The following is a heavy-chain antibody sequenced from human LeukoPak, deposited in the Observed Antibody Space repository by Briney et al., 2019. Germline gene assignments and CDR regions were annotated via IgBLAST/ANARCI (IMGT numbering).Heavy chain of an antibody. CDR1: GYTFTGYY. J-gene: IGHJ4*02. Sequence: ASVKVSCKASGYTFTGYYLHWVRQAPGQGLEWMGWINANTGGTNYAQKFQGKFTMTRDTSITTVYMELSRLAFDDTAVYFCARIGYSSTFDYWGQGTLVTVSS. CDR2: INANTGGT. D-gene: IGHD6-13*01. CDR3: ARIGYSSTFDY. V-gene: IGHV1-2*02.